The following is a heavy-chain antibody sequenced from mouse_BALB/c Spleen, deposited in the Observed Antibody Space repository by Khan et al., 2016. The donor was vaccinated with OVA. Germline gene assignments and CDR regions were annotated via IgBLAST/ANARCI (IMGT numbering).Heavy chain of an antibody. J-gene: IGHJ2*01. V-gene: IGHV6-6*02. CDR2: IRLKSDDYVS. Sequence: EVKLEESGGGLVQPGGSMKLSCVASGFTFSNYWMNWVRQSPEKGLEWVAEIRLKSDDYVSNDAEPVKGRFTTSRDDSKSSVYLQMNNLRAEDTGIYYCWLLLWGQGTTLTVSS. CDR3: WLLL. CDR1: GFTFSNYW. D-gene: IGHD2-3*01.